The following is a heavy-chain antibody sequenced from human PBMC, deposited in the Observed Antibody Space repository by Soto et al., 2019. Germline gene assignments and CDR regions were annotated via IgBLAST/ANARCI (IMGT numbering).Heavy chain of an antibody. CDR1: GYTFTGYY. CDR2: INPNSGGT. Sequence: ASVKVSCKASGYTFTGYYMHWVRQAPGQGLEWMGWINPNSGGTNYAQKFQGWVTMTRDTSISTAYMELSRLRSDDTAVYYCARGGNCSSGDYYMDVWGKGTTVTVSS. D-gene: IGHD2-2*01. J-gene: IGHJ6*03. CDR3: ARGGNCSSGDYYMDV. V-gene: IGHV1-2*04.